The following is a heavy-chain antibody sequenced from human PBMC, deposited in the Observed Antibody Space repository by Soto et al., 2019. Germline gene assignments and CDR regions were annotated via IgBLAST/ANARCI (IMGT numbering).Heavy chain of an antibody. V-gene: IGHV3-15*01. Sequence: GGSLRLSCAASGFPFPNAWMSWVRQAPGKGLEWVGRIKSKTDGGTIDYAAPVKGRFTISRDDSKTTLYLQMNSLKTEDTAMYFCTMIGYRSGSDCYYAYWGQGTLVTVSS. CDR3: TMIGYRSGSDCYYAY. CDR1: GFPFPNAW. D-gene: IGHD2-15*01. J-gene: IGHJ4*02. CDR2: IKSKTDGGTI.